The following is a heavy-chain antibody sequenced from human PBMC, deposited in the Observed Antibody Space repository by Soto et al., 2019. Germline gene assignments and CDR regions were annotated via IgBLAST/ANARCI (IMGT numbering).Heavy chain of an antibody. J-gene: IGHJ4*02. CDR1: GLNFDDFA. V-gene: IGHV3-9*01. Sequence: EVQLVESGGRLVQPGRSLRLSCVGTGLNFDDFAMHWVRQAPGKGLEWVSGITWNSRVLAYADSVKGRFTISRDNARKSLYLQMDSLRDEDTALYYCAKGRYDFWSPYYCDSWGQGTLVTVSS. CDR3: AKGRYDFWSPYYCDS. D-gene: IGHD3-3*01. CDR2: ITWNSRVL.